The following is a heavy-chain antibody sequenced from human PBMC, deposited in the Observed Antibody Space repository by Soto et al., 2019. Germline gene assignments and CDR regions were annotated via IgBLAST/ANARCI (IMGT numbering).Heavy chain of an antibody. CDR1: GFTFSSYS. J-gene: IGHJ2*01. CDR3: ARDGGRRGGGYFDL. Sequence: EVQLVESGGGLVQPGGSLRLSCAASGFTFSSYSMNWVRQAPGKGLEWVSSISSSSSNIYYADAVKGRFTMSRDNAKNLGYLERNSLGAEDTGVYYCARDGGRRGGGYFDLWGRGTLVTVSS. V-gene: IGHV3-21*06. CDR2: ISSSSSNI. D-gene: IGHD3-16*01.